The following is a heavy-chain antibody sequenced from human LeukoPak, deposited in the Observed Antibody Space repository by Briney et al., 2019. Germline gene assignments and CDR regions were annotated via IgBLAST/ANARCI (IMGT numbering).Heavy chain of an antibody. J-gene: IGHJ6*03. CDR1: GSSISNGHY. V-gene: IGHV4-38-2*01. Sequence: SETLSLTCAVSGSSISNGHYWVWIRQPPGRGPEWIGSLYHTDSAYYNTSLRSRVSMSVDTSKNQFSLTLNFVTAADSAVYYCARQHDSYYYYYIDVWGSGTRVTVSS. CDR2: LYHTDSA. CDR3: ARQHDSYYYYYIDV.